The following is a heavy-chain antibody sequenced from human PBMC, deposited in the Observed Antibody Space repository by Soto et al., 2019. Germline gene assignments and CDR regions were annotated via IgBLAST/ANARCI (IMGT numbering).Heavy chain of an antibody. Sequence: GGSLRLSCSASGFTFSSYIMNWVRQSPGKGLERVSSISSSSSYIYYADSVKGRFTISRDNAKNSLYLQMNSLRAEDTAVYYCERDDMIQLWFGRMVYWSQETLAAV. CDR3: ERDDMIQLWFGRMVY. CDR1: GFTFSSYI. V-gene: IGHV3-21*01. D-gene: IGHD5-18*01. J-gene: IGHJ4*02. CDR2: ISSSSSYI.